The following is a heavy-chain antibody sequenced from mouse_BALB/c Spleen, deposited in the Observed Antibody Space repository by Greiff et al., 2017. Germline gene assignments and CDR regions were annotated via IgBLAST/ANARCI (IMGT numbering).Heavy chain of an antibody. D-gene: IGHD1-1*01. CDR1: GYSFTGYY. CDR2: ISCYNGAT. V-gene: IGHV1S34*01. CDR3: ARWDYYGSRGAMDY. Sequence: LVKTGASVKISCKASGYSFTGYYMHWVKQSHGKSLEWIGYISCYNGATSYNQKFKGKATFTVDTSSSTAYMQFNSLTSEDSAVYYCARWDYYGSRGAMDYWGQGTSVTVSS. J-gene: IGHJ4*01.